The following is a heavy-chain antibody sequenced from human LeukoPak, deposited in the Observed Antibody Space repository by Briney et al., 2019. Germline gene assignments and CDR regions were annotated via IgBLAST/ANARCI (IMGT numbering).Heavy chain of an antibody. CDR2: IYYSGST. J-gene: IGHJ3*02. V-gene: IGHV4-59*01. CDR1: GGSISSYY. D-gene: IGHD3-22*01. CDR3: ARDSGTYYYDMCAFDI. Sequence: SETLSLTCTVSGGSISSYYWSWIRQPPGKGLEWIGYIYYSGSTNYNPSLKSRVTISVDTSKNQFSLKLSSVTAADTAVYYCARDSGTYYYDMCAFDIWGQGTMVTVSS.